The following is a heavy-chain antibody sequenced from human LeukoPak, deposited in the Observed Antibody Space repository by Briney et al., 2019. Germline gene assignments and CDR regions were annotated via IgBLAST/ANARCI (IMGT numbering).Heavy chain of an antibody. V-gene: IGHV3-21*01. CDR3: ASAVPAAIEIDY. D-gene: IGHD2-2*01. J-gene: IGHJ4*02. CDR1: EFTFSSYS. CDR2: ISSSSSYI. Sequence: GGSLRLSCAASEFTFSSYSMNWVRQAPGKGLEWVSSISSSSSYIYYADSVKGRFTISRDNAKNSLYLQMNSLRAEDTAVYYCASAVPAAIEIDYWGQGTLVTVSS.